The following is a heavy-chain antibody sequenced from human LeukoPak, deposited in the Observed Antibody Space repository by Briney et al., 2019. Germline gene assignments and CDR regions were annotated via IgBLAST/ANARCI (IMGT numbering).Heavy chain of an antibody. D-gene: IGHD1-26*01. J-gene: IGHJ4*02. CDR3: ARDSLSGSFLY. CDR1: GFTASSNY. CDR2: IYSGGST. Sequence: GGSLRLSSAASGFTASSNYMSWVRQAPGKGLEWVSVIYSGGSTYYADSVKGRFTISRHNSKNTLYLQMNSLRAEDTAVYYCARDSLSGSFLYWGQGTLVTVSS. V-gene: IGHV3-53*04.